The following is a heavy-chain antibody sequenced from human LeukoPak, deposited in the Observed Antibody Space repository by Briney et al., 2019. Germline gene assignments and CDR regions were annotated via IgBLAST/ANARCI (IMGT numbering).Heavy chain of an antibody. J-gene: IGHJ6*03. CDR1: GFTFDDYA. CDR3: AKSGTKYYYYMDV. Sequence: PGRSLRLSCAASGFTFDDYAMHWVRQAPGKGLEWVSGISWNSGSIGYADSVKGRFTISRDNAKNSLYLQMNSLRAEDTALYYCAKSGTKYYYYMDVWGKGTTVTVSS. D-gene: IGHD1-26*01. CDR2: ISWNSGSI. V-gene: IGHV3-9*01.